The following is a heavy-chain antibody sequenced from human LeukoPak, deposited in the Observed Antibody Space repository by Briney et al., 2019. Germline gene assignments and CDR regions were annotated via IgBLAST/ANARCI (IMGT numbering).Heavy chain of an antibody. D-gene: IGHD2-15*01. CDR1: GGSISSSSYY. J-gene: IGHJ3*01. CDR2: IYYSGST. CDR3: ARTIVVVAATLSLGALDAFDF. Sequence: PSETLSLTCTVSGGSISSSSYYWGWIRQPPGKGLEWIGSIYYSGSTYYNPSLKSRVTISVDTSKNQFSLKLSSVTAADTAVYYCARTIVVVAATLSLGALDAFDFWGQGTMVTVSS. V-gene: IGHV4-39*07.